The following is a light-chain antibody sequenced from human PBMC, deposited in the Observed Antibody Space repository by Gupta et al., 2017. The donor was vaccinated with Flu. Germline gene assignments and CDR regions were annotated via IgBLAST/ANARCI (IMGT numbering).Light chain of an antibody. CDR1: QSISMSY. CDR2: STN. V-gene: IGKV3-20*01. J-gene: IGKJ1*01. Sequence: ENVLTQSPGTLSLSPGDEATLSCRASQSISMSYLAWYQQKPGQPPRVIMYSTNIRAAGIPDRFSGAGSGTDFTLTISSLEPEDVATYFCQQYGKSPWTFGQGTKVEIK. CDR3: QQYGKSPWT.